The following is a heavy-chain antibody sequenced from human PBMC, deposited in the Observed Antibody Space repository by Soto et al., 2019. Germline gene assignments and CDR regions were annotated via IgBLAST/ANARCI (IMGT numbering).Heavy chain of an antibody. Sequence: ASVKVSCKASGGTFSSYAISWVRQAPGQGLEWMGGIIPIFGTANYAQKFQGRVTITADESTSTAYMELSSLRSEDTAVYYCARYHYDFWSGYYTYYFDYWGQGTLVTVPS. CDR1: GGTFSSYA. J-gene: IGHJ4*02. CDR3: ARYHYDFWSGYYTYYFDY. D-gene: IGHD3-3*01. V-gene: IGHV1-69*13. CDR2: IIPIFGTA.